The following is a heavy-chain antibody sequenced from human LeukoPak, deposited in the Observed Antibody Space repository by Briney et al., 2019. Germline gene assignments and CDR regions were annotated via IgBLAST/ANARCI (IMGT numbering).Heavy chain of an antibody. CDR1: GFTFSSYG. CDR2: IWYDGSNK. Sequence: GESLRLSRAASGFTFSSYGMHWVRQAPGKGLEWVAVIWYDGSNKYYADSVKGRFTISRDNSKNTLYLQMNSLRAEDTAVYYCARDTIVATRQGYYYYGMDVWGKGTTVTVSS. V-gene: IGHV3-33*01. CDR3: ARDTIVATRQGYYYYGMDV. D-gene: IGHD5-12*01. J-gene: IGHJ6*04.